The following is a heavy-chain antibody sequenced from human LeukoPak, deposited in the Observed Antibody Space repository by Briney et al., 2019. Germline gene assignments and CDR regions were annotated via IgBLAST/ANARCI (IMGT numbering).Heavy chain of an antibody. D-gene: IGHD2-8*02. V-gene: IGHV1-46*01. CDR3: ATGRRTTGLDY. CDR2: TNPSGGST. CDR1: GYTFTSYY. J-gene: IGHJ4*02. Sequence: ASVKVSCKASGYTFTSYYMHWVRQAPGQGLEWMGITNPSGGSTSYAQKFQGRVTMTRDTSTSTVYMELSSLRSEDTAVYYCATGRRTTGLDYWGQGTLVTVSS.